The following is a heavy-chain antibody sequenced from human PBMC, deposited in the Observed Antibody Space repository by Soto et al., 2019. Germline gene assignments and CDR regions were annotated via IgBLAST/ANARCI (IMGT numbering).Heavy chain of an antibody. CDR3: ARDQQRGFDS. J-gene: IGHJ5*01. Sequence: GGSLRLSCAAPGFTFSDYYMNWVRQAPGKGLEWVSSISNSNTYIYYADSLKGRFTISRDNAKNSLYLQMNSLRAEDTAVYYCARDQQRGFDSWGQGTLVTVSS. CDR2: ISNSNTYI. V-gene: IGHV3-21*01. D-gene: IGHD6-13*01. CDR1: GFTFSDYY.